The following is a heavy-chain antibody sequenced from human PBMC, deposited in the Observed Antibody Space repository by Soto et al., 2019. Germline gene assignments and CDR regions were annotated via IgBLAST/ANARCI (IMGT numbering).Heavy chain of an antibody. CDR2: ISYDGSNK. D-gene: IGHD4-17*01. CDR3: ARLNGDYVFAFDI. Sequence: VQLVESGGGLVKPGGSLRLSCAASGFTFSGYSMNWVRQAPGKGLEWVAVISYDGSNKYYADSVEGRFTISRDNSKNTLYLQMNSLRAEDTAVYYCARLNGDYVFAFDIWGQGTMVTVSS. J-gene: IGHJ3*02. CDR1: GFTFSGYS. V-gene: IGHV3-30*03.